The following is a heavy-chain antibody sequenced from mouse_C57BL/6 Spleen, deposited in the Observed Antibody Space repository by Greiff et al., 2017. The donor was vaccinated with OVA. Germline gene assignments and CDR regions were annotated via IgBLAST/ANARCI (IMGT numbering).Heavy chain of an antibody. J-gene: IGHJ1*03. CDR2: IWSGGST. CDR1: GFSLTSYG. V-gene: IGHV2-2*01. CDR3: ARGAKYYGKARYLDV. D-gene: IGHD1-2*01. Sequence: QVQLKESGPGLVQPSQSLSITCTVSGFSLTSYGVHWVRQSPGKGLEWLGVIWSGGSTDYYAAFISRLSTSKDNSKSKVFIKMNSLQDEDSAIYYCARGAKYYGKARYLDVWGKGTSVTVSS.